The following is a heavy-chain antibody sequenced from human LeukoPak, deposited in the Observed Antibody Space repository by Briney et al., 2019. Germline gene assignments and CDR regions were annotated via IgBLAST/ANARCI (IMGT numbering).Heavy chain of an antibody. CDR1: GGSISSYY. J-gene: IGHJ4*02. V-gene: IGHV4-59*01. CDR3: ARGTLPTGF. D-gene: IGHD3/OR15-3a*01. Sequence: SETLSLTCTVSGGSISSYYWSWIRQPPGKGLEWIGYIYYSGSTNYNPSLKSRVTISVDTSKNQFSLKLSSVTAADTAVYYCARGTLPTGFWGPGTLVTVSS. CDR2: IYYSGST.